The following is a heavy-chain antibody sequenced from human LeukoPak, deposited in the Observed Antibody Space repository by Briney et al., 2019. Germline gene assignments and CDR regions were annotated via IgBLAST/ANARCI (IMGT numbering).Heavy chain of an antibody. J-gene: IGHJ3*02. CDR2: IKQDGSEK. D-gene: IGHD4-17*01. Sequence: GGSLRLSCAASGFTFSSYWMSWVRQAPGKGLEWVANIKQDGSEKYYVDSVKGRFTISRDNAKNSLYLQMNSLRAEDTAVYYCVREGTSVTAKDALDIWGQGTMVTVSS. CDR3: VREGTSVTAKDALDI. V-gene: IGHV3-7*01. CDR1: GFTFSSYW.